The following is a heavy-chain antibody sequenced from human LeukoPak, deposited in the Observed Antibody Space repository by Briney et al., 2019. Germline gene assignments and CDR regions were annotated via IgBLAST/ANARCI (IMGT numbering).Heavy chain of an antibody. CDR3: ARRAVVVAATRHYYYYYMDV. Sequence: PSETLSLTCTVSGGSISSYYWSWIRQPPGKRLEWIGYIYYSGSTNYNPSLKSRVTISVDTSKNQFSLKLSSVTAADTAVYYCARRAVVVAATRHYYYYYMDVWGKGTTVTISS. CDR2: IYYSGST. J-gene: IGHJ6*03. CDR1: GGSISSYY. V-gene: IGHV4-59*01. D-gene: IGHD2-15*01.